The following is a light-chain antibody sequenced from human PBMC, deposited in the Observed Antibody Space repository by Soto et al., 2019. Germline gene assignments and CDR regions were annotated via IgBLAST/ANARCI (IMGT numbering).Light chain of an antibody. V-gene: IGKV3-15*01. CDR2: DAS. Sequence: EIVMTQSPATLSVSPGEGATGSCRASQCVSSHLAWYQHKPGQAPRLLFYDASTRATGITARLSGSGSGTELTLTISSLQSEDFAVYYCQHYHGWPITFGQGTRLENK. CDR3: QHYHGWPIT. CDR1: QCVSSH. J-gene: IGKJ5*01.